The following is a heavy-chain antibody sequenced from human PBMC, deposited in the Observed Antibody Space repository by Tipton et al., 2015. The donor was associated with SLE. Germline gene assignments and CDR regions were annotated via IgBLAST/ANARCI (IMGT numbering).Heavy chain of an antibody. CDR3: ARDRLHLMVRGVMGWFGP. Sequence: TLSLTCTVSGGSISTYYWSWIRQPPGKGLEWIGYIYYSGSTNYNPSLKSRVTISVDTSKNQFSLNLNSVTAADTAVYFCARDRLHLMVRGVMGWFGPWGQGTLVTVSS. CDR2: IYYSGST. J-gene: IGHJ5*02. V-gene: IGHV4-59*12. D-gene: IGHD3-10*01. CDR1: GGSISTYY.